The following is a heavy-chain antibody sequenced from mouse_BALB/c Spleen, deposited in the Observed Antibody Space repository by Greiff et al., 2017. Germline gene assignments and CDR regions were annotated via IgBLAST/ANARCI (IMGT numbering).Heavy chain of an antibody. CDR1: GFTFSSYG. J-gene: IGHJ4*01. D-gene: IGHD4-1*01. V-gene: IGHV5-6*03. Sequence: EVMLVESGGGLVKPGGSLKLSCAASGFTFSSYGMSWVRQTPDKRLEWVATISSGGSYTYYPDSVKGRFTISRDNAKNTLYLQMSSLKSEDTAMYYCARQPPLGQEAMDYWGQGTSVTVSS. CDR3: ARQPPLGQEAMDY. CDR2: ISSGGSYT.